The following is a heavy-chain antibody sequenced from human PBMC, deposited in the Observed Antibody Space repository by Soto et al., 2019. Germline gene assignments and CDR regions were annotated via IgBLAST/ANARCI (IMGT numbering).Heavy chain of an antibody. Sequence: ASVKVSFNASGYTFTSYAMHWVRQAPGQRLDCMGWINAGNGNTKYSQKFQGRVTITRDTSASTAYMELSSLRSEDTAVYYCARYLFGVVPWCYYGLDGWGQGTTVTVSS. CDR2: INAGNGNT. CDR1: GYTFTSYA. V-gene: IGHV1-3*01. CDR3: ARYLFGVVPWCYYGLDG. J-gene: IGHJ6*02. D-gene: IGHD3-3*01.